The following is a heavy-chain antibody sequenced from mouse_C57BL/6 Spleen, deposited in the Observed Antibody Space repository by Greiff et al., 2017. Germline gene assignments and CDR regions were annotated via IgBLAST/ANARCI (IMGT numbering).Heavy chain of an antibody. Sequence: QVQLQQPGAELVKPGASVKLSCKASGYTFTSYWMHWVKQRPGQGLEWIGMIHPNSGSTNYNEKFKSKATLTVDKSSSTTYMQLSSLTSEDSAVYYCLSNYGDFAYWGQGTLVTVSA. J-gene: IGHJ3*01. CDR3: LSNYGDFAY. D-gene: IGHD2-5*01. CDR2: IHPNSGST. V-gene: IGHV1-64*01. CDR1: GYTFTSYW.